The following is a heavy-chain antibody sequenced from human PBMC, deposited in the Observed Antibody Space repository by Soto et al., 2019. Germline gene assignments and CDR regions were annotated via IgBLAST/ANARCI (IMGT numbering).Heavy chain of an antibody. Sequence: GASVKASCKASGYSFTRYGIGWARQAPGQGLEWMGWINAYNGNTNYAQNLQGRLTLTTDTSTTTAYMELRSLRSNDTAIYYCAMVDVYVTPSPQDVWGQGTTVTAP. CDR1: GYSFTRYG. CDR2: INAYNGNT. J-gene: IGHJ6*02. CDR3: AMVDVYVTPSPQDV. V-gene: IGHV1-18*01. D-gene: IGHD3-16*01.